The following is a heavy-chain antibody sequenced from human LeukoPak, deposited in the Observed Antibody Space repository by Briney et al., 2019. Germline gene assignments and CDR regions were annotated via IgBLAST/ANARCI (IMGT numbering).Heavy chain of an antibody. CDR2: IHTTGII. Sequence: PSETLSLTCTVSGGSISSYYWSWIRQPAGKGLEWIGHIHTTGIINYNPSLKSRVTMSVDTSKNQFSLNLTSVTAADTAVYYCAREDGNSSRSLGYWGQGTLVTVSS. CDR3: AREDGNSSRSLGY. CDR1: GGSISSYY. V-gene: IGHV4-4*07. D-gene: IGHD6-6*01. J-gene: IGHJ4*02.